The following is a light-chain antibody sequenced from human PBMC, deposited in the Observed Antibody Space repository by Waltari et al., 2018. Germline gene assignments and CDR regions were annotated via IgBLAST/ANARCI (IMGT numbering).Light chain of an antibody. CDR2: NND. Sequence: QPVLTQPPSASEAAGQSVTISCSGSNSNIEEHSVSWYQQVPGAVPRLLIYNNDQRASGVSDRFSGSKSGTSASLAISGLQTEDEADYYCGAWDDSLTGGLFGGGTRLTVL. V-gene: IGLV1-44*01. CDR1: NSNIEEHS. CDR3: GAWDDSLTGGL. J-gene: IGLJ2*01.